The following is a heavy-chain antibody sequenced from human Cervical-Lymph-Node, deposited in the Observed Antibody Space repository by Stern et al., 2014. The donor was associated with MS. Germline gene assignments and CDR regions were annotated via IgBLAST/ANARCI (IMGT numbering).Heavy chain of an antibody. CDR1: GYTFTSFA. D-gene: IGHD6-19*01. CDR2: IIAGSGDT. V-gene: IGHV1-3*01. Sequence: QVQLVQSGAEVKKPGASVKVACEASGYTFTSFAIHWVRQAPGQRLEWLGLIIAGSGDTKYSQRFKDRVTITRDTSANTVYMEMSSLRSEDTAIYYCARAFYGSQFGYWGQGTLVTVSS. CDR3: ARAFYGSQFGY. J-gene: IGHJ4*02.